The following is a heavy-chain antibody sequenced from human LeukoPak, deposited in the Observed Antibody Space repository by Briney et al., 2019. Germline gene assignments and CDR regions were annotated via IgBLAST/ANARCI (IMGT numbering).Heavy chain of an antibody. D-gene: IGHD3-9*01. V-gene: IGHV3-30*18. Sequence: GGSLRLSCAASGFTFSSYGMHWVRQAPGKGLEWVAVISYDGSNKYYADSVKGRFTISRDNSKNTLYLQMNSLRAEDTAVYYCAKDRARYFDWLLPLDYWGQGTLVTVSS. CDR1: GFTFSSYG. CDR2: ISYDGSNK. CDR3: AKDRARYFDWLLPLDY. J-gene: IGHJ4*02.